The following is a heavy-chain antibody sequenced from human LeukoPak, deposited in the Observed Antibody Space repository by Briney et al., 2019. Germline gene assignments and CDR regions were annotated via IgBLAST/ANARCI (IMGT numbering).Heavy chain of an antibody. D-gene: IGHD2-15*01. J-gene: IGHJ4*02. Sequence: ASVKVSCKASGGTFSDYSISWVRQAPGQGLEWMGRIIPILNVSNYAQKFEGRVTITADKSTSTAYMELSSLKSEDTAVYFCARDRPRARYFDYWGQGTLVTVSS. CDR2: IIPILNVS. V-gene: IGHV1-69*04. CDR3: ARDRPRARYFDY. CDR1: GGTFSDYS.